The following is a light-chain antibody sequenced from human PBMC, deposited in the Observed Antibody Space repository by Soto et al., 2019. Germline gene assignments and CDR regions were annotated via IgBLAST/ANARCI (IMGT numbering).Light chain of an antibody. J-gene: IGKJ4*01. CDR1: QPISTY. CDR3: QQSHSTPLT. V-gene: IGKV1-39*01. Sequence: DIRMTQSPSSLSASVGDKVTITCRASQPISTYLIWYQQKPGKAPKVLIYAASNLHSGVPSRFSGSGSGTDFTPAISSLEPEDLATYFCQQSHSTPLTCGGGTKVEIK. CDR2: AAS.